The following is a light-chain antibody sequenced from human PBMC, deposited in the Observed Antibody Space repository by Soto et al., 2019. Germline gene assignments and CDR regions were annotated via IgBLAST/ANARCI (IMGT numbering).Light chain of an antibody. V-gene: IGLV2-14*01. J-gene: IGLJ1*01. CDR3: SSYTRSSTYV. CDR1: SSDVGGDYNF. Sequence: QSALAQPASGSGSPGQSIAISCTRTSSDVGGDYNFVSWYQQHPGKVPKLIIYDVTNRPSGVSNRFSGSKSGNTASLTITGLQAEDEADYYCSSYTRSSTYVFGTGTKVTVL. CDR2: DVT.